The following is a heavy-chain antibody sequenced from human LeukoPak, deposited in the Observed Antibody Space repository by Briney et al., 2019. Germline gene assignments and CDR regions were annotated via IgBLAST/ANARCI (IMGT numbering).Heavy chain of an antibody. CDR3: AKVSSGYSAFDI. V-gene: IGHV3-21*01. CDR2: ITSSSEDI. D-gene: IGHD3-22*01. J-gene: IGHJ3*02. Sequence: PGGSLRLSCGASGFVFSDYSMNWVRQAPGKGLEWVSCITSSSEDIHYADSVKGRFTMSRDNAKNSLSLQMNNLSADDTAVYYCAKVSSGYSAFDIWGQGTMVTVSS. CDR1: GFVFSDYS.